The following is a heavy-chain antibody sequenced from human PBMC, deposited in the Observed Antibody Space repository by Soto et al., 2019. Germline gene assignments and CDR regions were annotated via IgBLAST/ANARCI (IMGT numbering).Heavy chain of an antibody. D-gene: IGHD3-22*01. V-gene: IGHV4-59*01. CDR3: ARGKRGMGGYSYGQDGMDV. CDR2: IYYSGST. CDR1: GGSISSYY. J-gene: IGHJ6*02. Sequence: SETLSLTCTVSGGSISSYYWSWIRQPPGKGLEWIGYIYYSGSTNYNPSLKSRVTISVDTSKNQFSLKLSSVTAADTAVYYCARGKRGMGGYSYGQDGMDVWGQGTTVTVSS.